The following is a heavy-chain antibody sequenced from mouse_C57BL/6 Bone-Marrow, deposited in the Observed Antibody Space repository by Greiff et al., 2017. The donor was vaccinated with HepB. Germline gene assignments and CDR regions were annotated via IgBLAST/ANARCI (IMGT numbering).Heavy chain of an antibody. CDR1: YTFTDYYM. CDR3: RGRLLRDYAIDY. CDR2: YPGSGNTY. J-gene: IGHJ4*01. D-gene: IGHD2-3*01. Sequence: VQLQQSGPELVKPGASVKMSCKASGYTFTDYYMHWVKQKPGKGLEWIGEIYPGSGNTYYNEKFKGKATLTADTSSSTAYMQLSSLTSEDSAVYFCARGRLLRDYAIDYWGQGTSVTVSS. V-gene: IGHV1-83*01.